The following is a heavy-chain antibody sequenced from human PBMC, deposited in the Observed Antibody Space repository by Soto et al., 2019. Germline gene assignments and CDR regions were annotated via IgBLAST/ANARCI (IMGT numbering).Heavy chain of an antibody. D-gene: IGHD1-26*01. CDR1: GGSISSYY. V-gene: IGHV4-59*01. J-gene: IGHJ5*02. CDR2: IYYSGST. Sequence: SETLSLTGTVSGGSISSYYWSWIRQPPGKGLEWIGYIYYSGSTNYNPSLKSRVTISVDTSKNQFSLKLSSVTAADTAVYYCAGGEWFDPWGQGTLVTVSS. CDR3: AGGEWFDP.